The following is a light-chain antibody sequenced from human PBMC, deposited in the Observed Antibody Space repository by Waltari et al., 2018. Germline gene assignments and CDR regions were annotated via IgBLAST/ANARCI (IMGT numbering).Light chain of an antibody. CDR1: SSDVGGYNY. Sequence: QSALTQPASVSGSPGQSITISCTGTSSDVGGYNYVPWYQQHPGKAPKLMIYDVSNRPSGVSSRFSGSKSGNTASLTISGLQAEDEADYYCSSYISSSTLELFGGGTSLTVL. V-gene: IGLV2-14*03. CDR3: SSYISSSTLEL. J-gene: IGLJ2*01. CDR2: DVS.